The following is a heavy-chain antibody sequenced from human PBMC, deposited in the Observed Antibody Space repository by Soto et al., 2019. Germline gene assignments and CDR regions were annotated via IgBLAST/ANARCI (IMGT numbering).Heavy chain of an antibody. CDR2: ISGSGGST. CDR1: GFTFSSYA. V-gene: IGHV3-23*01. CDR3: XXXXXXXXXXVTSLDY. J-gene: IGHJ4*02. D-gene: IGHD3-10*01. Sequence: EVQLLDSGGGLVQPGGSLRLSCAASGFTFSSYAMSWVRQAPGKGLEWCSAISGSGGSTYYADSVKGRFTISIDNSQXXLXXXXXXXXXXXXXXXXXXXXXXXXXXXVTSLDYWGQGTLVTVSS.